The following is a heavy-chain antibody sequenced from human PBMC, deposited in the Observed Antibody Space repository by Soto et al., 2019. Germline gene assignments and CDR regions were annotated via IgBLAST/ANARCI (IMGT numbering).Heavy chain of an antibody. CDR1: GFTVSSNY. Sequence: GESLKISCAASGFTVSSNYMSWVRQAPGKGLEWVSVIYSGSSTYYADSVKGRFTISRDNSKNTLYLQMNSLRAEDTAVYYCARDGPSYGMDVWGQGTTVTVSS. CDR3: ARDGPSYGMDV. CDR2: IYSGSST. V-gene: IGHV3-53*01. J-gene: IGHJ6*02.